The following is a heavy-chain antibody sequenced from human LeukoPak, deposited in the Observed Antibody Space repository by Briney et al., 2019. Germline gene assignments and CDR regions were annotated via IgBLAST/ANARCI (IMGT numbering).Heavy chain of an antibody. V-gene: IGHV1-18*01. Sequence: ASVKVSCKASGYTFTSYGISWMRQAPGQGLEWMGWISAYNGNTNYAQKLQGRVTMTTDTSTSTAYMELRSLRSDDTAVYYCARELKVGASAAFDIWGQGTMVTVSS. J-gene: IGHJ3*02. CDR3: ARELKVGASAAFDI. CDR1: GYTFTSYG. D-gene: IGHD1-26*01. CDR2: ISAYNGNT.